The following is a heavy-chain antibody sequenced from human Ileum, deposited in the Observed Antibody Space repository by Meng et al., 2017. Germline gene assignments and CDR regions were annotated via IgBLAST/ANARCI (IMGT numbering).Heavy chain of an antibody. Sequence: WVRQAPVQGLEWMGWINPRRDGANDAQNLQVRVTMTRDTSISTAYMELSRLRSDDTAVYYCARRMITFGGALLDYWGQGTLVTVSS. V-gene: IGHV1-2*02. J-gene: IGHJ4*02. CDR3: ARRMITFGGALLDY. D-gene: IGHD3-16*01. CDR2: INPRRDGA.